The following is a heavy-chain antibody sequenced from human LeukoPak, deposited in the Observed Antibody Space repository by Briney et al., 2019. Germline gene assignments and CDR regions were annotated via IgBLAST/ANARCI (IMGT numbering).Heavy chain of an antibody. CDR1: GGSISSYY. V-gene: IGHV4-59*08. CDR2: IYYSGST. J-gene: IGHJ5*02. Sequence: SETPSLTCTVSGGSISSYYWSWIRQPPGKGLEWIGYIYYSGSTNYNPSLKSRVTISVDTSKNQFSLKLSSVTAADTAVYYCARVVRKPIVRGVIITFYWFDPWGQGTLVTVSS. CDR3: ARVVRKPIVRGVIITFYWFDP. D-gene: IGHD3-10*01.